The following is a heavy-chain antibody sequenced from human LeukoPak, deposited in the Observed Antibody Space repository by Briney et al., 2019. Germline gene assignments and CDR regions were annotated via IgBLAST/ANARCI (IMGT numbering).Heavy chain of an antibody. CDR3: ARRKGSGDHEFDY. V-gene: IGHV1-2*02. CDR2: INPNRGGT. D-gene: IGHD1-1*01. J-gene: IGHJ4*02. CDR1: GYTFTGYY. Sequence: ASVKVSCKASGYTFTGYYMHWVRQAPGQGLEWMGWINPNRGGTNYAQKFQGRVTMTRDTSISTAYMELSRLRSDDTAVYYCARRKGSGDHEFDYWGQGTLVTVSS.